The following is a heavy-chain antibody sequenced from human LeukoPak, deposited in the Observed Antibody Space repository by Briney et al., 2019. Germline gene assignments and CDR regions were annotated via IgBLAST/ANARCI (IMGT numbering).Heavy chain of an antibody. Sequence: PGGSLRLSXAASGFTFSSYGMHWVRQAPGKGLEWVAFIRYDGSNKYYADSVKGRFTISRDNSKNTLYLQMNSLRAEDTAVYYCAKDRGSSGYYDISFDYWGQGTLVTVSS. D-gene: IGHD3-22*01. J-gene: IGHJ4*02. CDR3: AKDRGSSGYYDISFDY. CDR1: GFTFSSYG. V-gene: IGHV3-30*02. CDR2: IRYDGSNK.